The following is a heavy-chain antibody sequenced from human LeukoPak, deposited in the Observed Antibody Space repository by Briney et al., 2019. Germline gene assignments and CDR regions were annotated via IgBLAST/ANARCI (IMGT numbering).Heavy chain of an antibody. D-gene: IGHD2-2*01. CDR2: IYYSGST. V-gene: IGHV4-39*01. CDR3: ARVVYCSSTTCYDWFDP. J-gene: IGHJ5*02. CDR1: GGSICSSSYY. Sequence: PSETLSLTCTVSGGSICSSSYYWGWIRQPPGKGLEWIGSIYYSGSTYYNPSLKSRVTISVDTSKNQFSLKLSSVTAADTAVYYCARVVYCSSTTCYDWFDPWGQGTLVTVSS.